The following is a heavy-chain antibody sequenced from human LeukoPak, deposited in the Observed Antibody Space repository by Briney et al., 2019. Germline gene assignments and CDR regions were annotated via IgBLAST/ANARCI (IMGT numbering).Heavy chain of an antibody. Sequence: ASVKVSCEASGYTFINYGINWVRQAPGQGLEWMGWISAYNANTYYGQKFQGRVTMTTDTSTNTAYMDLRSLRSDDTAVYYCARSDYGEKFDYWGQGTLVTVSS. J-gene: IGHJ4*02. D-gene: IGHD4/OR15-4a*01. CDR3: ARSDYGEKFDY. V-gene: IGHV1-18*01. CDR1: GYTFINYG. CDR2: ISAYNANT.